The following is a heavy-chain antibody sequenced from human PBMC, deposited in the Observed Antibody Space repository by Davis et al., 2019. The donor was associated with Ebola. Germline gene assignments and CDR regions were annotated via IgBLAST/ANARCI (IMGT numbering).Heavy chain of an antibody. CDR1: GYTFTNYY. J-gene: IGHJ3*02. D-gene: IGHD6-19*01. V-gene: IGHV1-46*01. Sequence: ASVKVSCKASGYTFTNYYMHWVRQAPGQGLEWMGMINPNDGRTIYAQKFQGRVTVTRDTSTTTVYMDLNSLRAEDTAIYYCVRVSRNIATGWYRFDAFDIWGQGTLVTVSS. CDR2: INPNDGRT. CDR3: VRVSRNIATGWYRFDAFDI.